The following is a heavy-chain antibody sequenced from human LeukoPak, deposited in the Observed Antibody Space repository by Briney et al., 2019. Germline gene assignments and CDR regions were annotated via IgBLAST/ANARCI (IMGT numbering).Heavy chain of an antibody. CDR3: ARGGSSGWPYDS. CDR1: GFTFSGPG. Sequence: GGSLRLSCAVSGFTFSGPGMTWVRQTPGKGLEWASSIRNSDDFTNYADSVKGRFTLSRDVRRTTLYLQMNSLRAEDTAVYYCARGGSSGWPYDSWGQGALVTVSS. V-gene: IGHV3-23*01. CDR2: IRNSDDFT. D-gene: IGHD6-19*01. J-gene: IGHJ4*02.